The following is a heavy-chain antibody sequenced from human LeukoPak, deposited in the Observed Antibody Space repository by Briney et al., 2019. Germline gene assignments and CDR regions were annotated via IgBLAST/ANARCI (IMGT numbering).Heavy chain of an antibody. CDR3: ARVSGRLERQSDLDY. D-gene: IGHD1-1*01. V-gene: IGHV3-21*01. CDR1: GFTFASYS. CDR2: ISGDSTYI. Sequence: AGSLRLSCAAPGFTFASYSMNWVRQAQGKGLEGVSSISGDSTYIYNAGSVKGRFTISRDNAQASLYLQMISLRADDTAVYYCARVSGRLERQSDLDYWGQGTLVIVSS. J-gene: IGHJ4*02.